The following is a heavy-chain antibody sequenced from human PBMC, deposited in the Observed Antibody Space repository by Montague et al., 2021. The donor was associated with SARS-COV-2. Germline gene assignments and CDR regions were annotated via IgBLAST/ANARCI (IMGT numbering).Heavy chain of an antibody. CDR1: DDSITSSTYY. CDR3: ARGRSGFFNPLDD. Sequence: SETLSLTCAVSDDSITSSTYYWAWIRQPPGKGLEWIGSFYYTGSTYYNPSLKSRVTMSVDTSKKHFSLNLNSVTAADTAVYYCARGRSGFFNPLDDWGQGTLVTVSS. CDR2: FYYTGST. J-gene: IGHJ4*02. D-gene: IGHD3-3*01. V-gene: IGHV4-39*02.